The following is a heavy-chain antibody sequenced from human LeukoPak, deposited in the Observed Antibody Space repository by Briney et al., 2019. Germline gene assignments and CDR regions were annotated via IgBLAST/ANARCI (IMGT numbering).Heavy chain of an antibody. CDR2: ISAYNGNT. J-gene: IGHJ5*02. V-gene: IGHV1-18*01. CDR3: ARATYYYSSGYYST. Sequence: GPSVTASCTPSGYTFTSYGISCGRQAPGQGLEWMGWISAYNGNTNYAQKLQGRVTMTTDTSTSTAYMELRSLRSDDTAVYYCARATYYYSSGYYSTWGQGTLVTVSS. D-gene: IGHD3-22*01. CDR1: GYTFTSYG.